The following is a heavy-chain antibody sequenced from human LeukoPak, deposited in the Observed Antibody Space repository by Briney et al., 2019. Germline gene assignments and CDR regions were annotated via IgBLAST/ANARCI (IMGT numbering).Heavy chain of an antibody. V-gene: IGHV4-4*07. CDR2: ISTRGST. J-gene: IGHJ6*03. CDR3: ARGLTAYGDYVYYYFYMDV. D-gene: IGHD4-17*01. CDR1: GDSPSGVF. Sequence: PPESPSLTPAVSGDSPSGVFWSSSRQPARPGLQWIGRISTRGSTNYIPSPKSRVTMSVDRSTNEFSPTVRSVTAADMALYYCARGLTAYGDYVYYYFYMDVWGKGTTVTVSS.